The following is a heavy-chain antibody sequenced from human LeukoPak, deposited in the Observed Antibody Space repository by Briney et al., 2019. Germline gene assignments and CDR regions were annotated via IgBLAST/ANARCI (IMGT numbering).Heavy chain of an antibody. Sequence: LSGAXXGFTFSSEGXHWVRQAAGKGLEWVAFIRYDESNKYYADSVKGRFTLSRDNSKNTLYLQMNSLRAEDTAVYYCAKGGIVVVPDAIRWFDPWGQGTLVTVSS. J-gene: IGHJ5*02. CDR2: IRYDESNK. CDR1: GFTFSSEG. D-gene: IGHD2-2*02. CDR3: AKGGIVVVPDAIRWFDP. V-gene: IGHV3-30*02.